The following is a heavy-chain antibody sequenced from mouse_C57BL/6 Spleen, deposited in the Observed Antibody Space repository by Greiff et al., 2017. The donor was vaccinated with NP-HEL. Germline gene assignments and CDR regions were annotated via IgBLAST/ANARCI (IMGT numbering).Heavy chain of an antibody. D-gene: IGHD1-1*01. J-gene: IGHJ2*01. CDR2: ISSGSSTI. CDR1: GFTFSDYG. V-gene: IGHV5-17*01. CDR3: ARGRLSHFDY. Sequence: EVMLVESGGGLVKPGGSLKLSCAASGFTFSDYGMHWVRQAPEKGLEWVAYISSGSSTIYYADTVKGRFTISRDNAKNTLFLQMTSLRSEDTAMYYCARGRLSHFDYWGQGTTLTVSS.